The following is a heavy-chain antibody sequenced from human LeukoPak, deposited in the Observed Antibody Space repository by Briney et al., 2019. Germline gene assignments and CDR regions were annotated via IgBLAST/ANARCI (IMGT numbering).Heavy chain of an antibody. CDR3: VRQRGVNYYYMDV. D-gene: IGHD3-3*01. CDR2: IYPGDSDT. Sequence: GDSLKISCQGFGYSFTTYWIGWVRQMPGKGLEWMGIIYPGDSDTKYSPSFQGQVTISVDKSISTAHLQWSSLKASDTAMYYCVRQRGVNYYYMDVWGKGTTVTVSS. J-gene: IGHJ6*03. V-gene: IGHV5-51*01. CDR1: GYSFTTYW.